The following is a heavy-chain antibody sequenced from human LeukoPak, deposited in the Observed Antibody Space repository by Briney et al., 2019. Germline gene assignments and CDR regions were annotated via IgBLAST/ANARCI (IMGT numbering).Heavy chain of an antibody. Sequence: GESLKISCXGSGFSFTSNWIGWVRQMPGKGLEWMGIIYPADSDTRYSPSFQGRVTISADTSINTAYLQWSSLKASDTAMYYCARDIDSRFDSWGQGTLVTVSS. D-gene: IGHD3-22*01. CDR2: IYPADSDT. J-gene: IGHJ4*02. CDR1: GFSFTSNW. V-gene: IGHV5-51*01. CDR3: ARDIDSRFDS.